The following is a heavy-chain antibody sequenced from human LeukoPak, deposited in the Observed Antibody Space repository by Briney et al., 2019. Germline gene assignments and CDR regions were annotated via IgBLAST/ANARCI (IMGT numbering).Heavy chain of an antibody. D-gene: IGHD2-2*03. CDR1: GFTFSSYA. J-gene: IGHJ3*02. Sequence: SGGSLRLSCAASGFTFSSYAMHWVRQAPGKGLEWVAVISYDGSNKYYADSVKGRFTISRDNSKNTLYLQMNSLRAEDTAVYYCARWIWQFAHPGAFDIWGQGTMVTVSS. CDR3: ARWIWQFAHPGAFDI. V-gene: IGHV3-30-3*01. CDR2: ISYDGSNK.